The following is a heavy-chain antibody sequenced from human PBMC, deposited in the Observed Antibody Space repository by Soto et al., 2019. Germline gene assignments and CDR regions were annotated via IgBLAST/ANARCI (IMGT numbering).Heavy chain of an antibody. D-gene: IGHD1-26*01. CDR3: ARHHSESGSPPD. V-gene: IGHV5-10-1*01. CDR2: IDPSDSYT. CDR1: GNSFTSYW. Sequence: PXESLKLSCKCSGNSFTSYWISLVLQMPGKGLEWMGRIDPSDSYTNYSPSFQGHVTISADKSISTAYLQWSSLKASDTAMYYCARHHSESGSPPDWGQGTLVTVSS. J-gene: IGHJ4*02.